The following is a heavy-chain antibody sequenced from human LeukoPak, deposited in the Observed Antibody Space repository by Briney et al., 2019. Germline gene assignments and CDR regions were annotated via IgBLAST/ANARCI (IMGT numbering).Heavy chain of an antibody. D-gene: IGHD3-22*01. J-gene: IGHJ4*02. V-gene: IGHV3-30*03. CDR1: GFTFSSYG. Sequence: GGSLRLSCAASGFTFSSYGMHWVRQAPGKGLEWVAVISYDGSNKYYADSVKGRFTISRDNAKNSLYLQMNSLRAEDTAVYYCARVASLRYYYDSSGYAYFDYWGQGTLVTVSS. CDR2: ISYDGSNK. CDR3: ARVASLRYYYDSSGYAYFDY.